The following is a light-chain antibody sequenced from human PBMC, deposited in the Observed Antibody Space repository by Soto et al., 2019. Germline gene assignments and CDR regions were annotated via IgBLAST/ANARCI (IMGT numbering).Light chain of an antibody. J-gene: IGKJ4*01. V-gene: IGKV3-11*01. CDR2: DAS. Sequence: EIVLTQSPATLSLSPGERATLSCRASQSVSRHLAWYQQKPGQAPRLLIYDASNRATGIPARFSGSGSGTDFTLYISSLEPEDFAVYFCPQCSNWPQLTFGGGTKVEIK. CDR1: QSVSRH. CDR3: PQCSNWPQLT.